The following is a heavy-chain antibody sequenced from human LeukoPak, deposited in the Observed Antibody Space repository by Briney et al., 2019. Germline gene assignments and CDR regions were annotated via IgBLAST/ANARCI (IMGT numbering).Heavy chain of an antibody. J-gene: IGHJ4*02. CDR3: ARGEKVATMIVTGY. Sequence: GASVKVSCKATGYTFTDYYIPWVRHAPGQGLEWMGWINSNSGGTNFAQKFQGRVTMTRDTSISTAYMELSSLRSDDTAVYYCARGEKVATMIVTGYWGQGTLVTVSS. CDR2: INSNSGGT. D-gene: IGHD3-22*01. CDR1: GYTFTDYY. V-gene: IGHV1-2*02.